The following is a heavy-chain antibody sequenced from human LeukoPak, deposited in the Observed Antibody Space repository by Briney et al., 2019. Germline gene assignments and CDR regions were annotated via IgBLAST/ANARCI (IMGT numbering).Heavy chain of an antibody. CDR1: GGSFSGYY. CDR3: ARLNSLDIVATPFDP. D-gene: IGHD5-12*01. J-gene: IGHJ5*02. Sequence: PSETLSLTCAVYGGSFSGYYWSWIRQPPGKGLEWIGEINHSGSTNYNPSLKSRVTISVDTSKNQFSLKLSSVTAADTAVYYCARLNSLDIVATPFDPWGQGTLVTVSS. V-gene: IGHV4-34*01. CDR2: INHSGST.